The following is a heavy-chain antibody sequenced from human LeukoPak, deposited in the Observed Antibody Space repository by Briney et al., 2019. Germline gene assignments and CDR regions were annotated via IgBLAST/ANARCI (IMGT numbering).Heavy chain of an antibody. D-gene: IGHD3-3*01. V-gene: IGHV3-7*01. J-gene: IGHJ4*02. CDR3: ATDRGWRTSGYYLYYFEY. CDR1: GFLFTGYF. Sequence: GGSLRLSCAASGFLFTGYFMSWVRQVPGKGTEWVASIKHDGSEKYYVDSVRGRFTISRDNTKNLLYLQMSSLRAEDTAVYYCATDRGWRTSGYYLYYFEYWGQGTLVTFSS. CDR2: IKHDGSEK.